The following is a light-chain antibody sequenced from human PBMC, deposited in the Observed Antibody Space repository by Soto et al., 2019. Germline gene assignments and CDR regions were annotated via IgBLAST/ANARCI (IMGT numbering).Light chain of an antibody. Sequence: EIVLTQSPGTLSLSPGERATLSCRASQSVSNNYLAWYQKKPGQAPRLLIYGASNRATSIPDRCSGSGSGTDFTLTISRLEPEDFAVYYCQQYGSSGTFGQGTKVDI. J-gene: IGKJ1*01. CDR1: QSVSNNY. CDR3: QQYGSSGT. V-gene: IGKV3-20*01. CDR2: GAS.